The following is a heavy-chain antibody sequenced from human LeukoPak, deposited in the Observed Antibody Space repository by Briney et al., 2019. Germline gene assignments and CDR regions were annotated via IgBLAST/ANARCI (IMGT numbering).Heavy chain of an antibody. J-gene: IGHJ4*02. CDR2: LYYPGST. D-gene: IGHD3-9*01. CDR3: ARHSAQTGRYFDWSPPPHDY. Sequence: PSQTLSLTCTVPGGSISSGGYYWGWIRSPPGKRLAWIGSLYYPGSTSYNPSLKSRVTISVDTSKNQFSLKLSSVTAADTAVYYCARHSAQTGRYFDWSPPPHDYWGQGTLVTVSS. CDR1: GGSISSGGYY. V-gene: IGHV4-39*01.